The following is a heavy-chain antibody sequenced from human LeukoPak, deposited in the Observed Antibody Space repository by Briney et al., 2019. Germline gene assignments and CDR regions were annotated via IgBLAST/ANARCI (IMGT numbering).Heavy chain of an antibody. J-gene: IGHJ3*02. V-gene: IGHV1-69*06. Sequence: ASVKVSCKATGGTFSSYAIHWLRQAPGQRLAWMGGINPIFGTANYAQKFQGRVTITADKSTSTAYMELSSLRSEDTAVYYCARDGGLGTRQNDAFDIWGQGTMVTVSS. CDR3: ARDGGLGTRQNDAFDI. CDR2: INPIFGTA. D-gene: IGHD4-23*01. CDR1: GGTFSSYA.